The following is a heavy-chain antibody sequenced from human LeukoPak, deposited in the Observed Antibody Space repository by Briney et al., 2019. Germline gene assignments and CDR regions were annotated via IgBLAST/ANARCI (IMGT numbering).Heavy chain of an antibody. CDR1: GLTVSNNY. V-gene: IGHV3-66*01. CDR3: ARDPGAAAGNLWS. D-gene: IGHD6-25*01. J-gene: IGHJ5*02. CDR2: IFSGGGT. Sequence: GGSLRLSCVVSGLTVSNNYMTWVHQAPGKGLEWVSLIFSGGGTYYADSVKGRFTISRDSSKNTLYLQMNSLRAEDTALYYCARDPGAAAGNLWSWGQGTLVTVSS.